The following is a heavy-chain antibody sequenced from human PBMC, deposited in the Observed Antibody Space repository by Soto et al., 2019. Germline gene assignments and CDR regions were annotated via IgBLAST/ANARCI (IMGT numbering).Heavy chain of an antibody. CDR3: ARDGPPRYYYGSGSPKWFDP. CDR2: ISAYNGNT. CDR1: GYTFTSYG. D-gene: IGHD3-10*01. Sequence: QVQLVQSGAEVKKPGASVKVSCKASGYTFTSYGISWVRQAPGQGLEWMGWISAYNGNTKYAQKLQVRVTMTTDTYSSTAYMELRSLRSDDTAVYYWARDGPPRYYYGSGSPKWFDPWGQGTLVTVSS. V-gene: IGHV1-18*01. J-gene: IGHJ5*02.